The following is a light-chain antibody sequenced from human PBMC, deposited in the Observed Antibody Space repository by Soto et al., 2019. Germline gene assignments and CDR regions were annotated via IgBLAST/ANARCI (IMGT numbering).Light chain of an antibody. V-gene: IGKV1-5*03. CDR2: MRS. Sequence: DIQMTQSPSTLSASVGDRVTITCRASQSITVWLAWYQQKQGKARDLLIYMRSSLRSGVPSRFSGSGSGTELTITINGLQPDDCATYYCQKYNDNSRTFGQGTKVDIK. CDR1: QSITVW. CDR3: QKYNDNSRT. J-gene: IGKJ1*01.